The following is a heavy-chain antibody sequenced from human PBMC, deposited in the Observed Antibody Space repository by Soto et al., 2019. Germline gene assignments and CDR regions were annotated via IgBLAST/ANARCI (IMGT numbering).Heavy chain of an antibody. V-gene: IGHV3-21*01. J-gene: IGHJ4*02. CDR2: ISSGSSYI. CDR1: GFTFSTYT. Sequence: GGSLRLSCAASGFTFSTYTLNWVRQAPGKGLEWVSSISSGSSYIYYAGSVKGRFTISRDNAKNSLYLQMNSLRAGDTAVYYCARGVYYFDYWGQGTLVTVSS. CDR3: ARGVYYFDY.